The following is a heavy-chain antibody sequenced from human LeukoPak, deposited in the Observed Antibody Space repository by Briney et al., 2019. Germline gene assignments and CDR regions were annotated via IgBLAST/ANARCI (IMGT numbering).Heavy chain of an antibody. J-gene: IGHJ4*02. D-gene: IGHD3-16*02. CDR1: GFTFSSYW. CDR3: ARDRGWEHYVWGSYRPYYFDY. Sequence: GGSLRLSCAASGFTFSSYWMHWVRQAPGKGLVWVSRINSDGSSTSYADSVKGRFTISRDNAKSSLYLEMNSLRAEDTAVYYCARDRGWEHYVWGSYRPYYFDYWGQGTLVTVSS. V-gene: IGHV3-74*01. CDR2: INSDGSST.